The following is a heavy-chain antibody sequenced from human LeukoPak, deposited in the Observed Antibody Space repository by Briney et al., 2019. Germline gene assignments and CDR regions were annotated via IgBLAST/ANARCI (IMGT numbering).Heavy chain of an antibody. J-gene: IGHJ4*02. D-gene: IGHD3-10*01. CDR1: GFSFSNYD. Sequence: GGSLRLSCAASGFSFSNYDMHWVRQAPGKGLEWVAAIGAGGDIKIYTDSVKGRFTISRDNSKSTLYLQMNSLRFEDTAFYYCARDMIRGVPDYIDYWGQGTLVTLSS. CDR2: IGAGGDIK. V-gene: IGHV3-30-3*01. CDR3: ARDMIRGVPDYIDY.